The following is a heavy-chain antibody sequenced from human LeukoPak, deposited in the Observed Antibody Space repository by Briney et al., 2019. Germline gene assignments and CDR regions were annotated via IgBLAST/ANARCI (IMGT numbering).Heavy chain of an antibody. J-gene: IGHJ4*02. CDR3: ARYVVYGSGKYYFDY. CDR1: GGSINNYY. Sequence: SETLSLTCTVSGGSINNYYWSWIRQPPGKGLEWIASINYSGSTYYNPSLKSRVTISVDTSENQFSLKLSSVTAADTAVYYCARYVVYGSGKYYFDYWGQGTLVTVSS. D-gene: IGHD3-10*01. CDR2: INYSGST. V-gene: IGHV4-39*01.